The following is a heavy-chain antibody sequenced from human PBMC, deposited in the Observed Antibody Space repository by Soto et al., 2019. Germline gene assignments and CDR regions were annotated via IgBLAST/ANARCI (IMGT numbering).Heavy chain of an antibody. V-gene: IGHV3-48*01. D-gene: IGHD1-1*01. CDR1: RFIFSTNG. CDR3: AGYGATGTAVYQPVAR. Sequence: PGGSLRLSCAPSRFIFSTNGMNWVRQAPGKGLEWLAYTSRSSSPTYYADSVMGRFTISIDNAKNSLYLQMNSLIGVVPAVYYCAGYGATGTAVYQPVARWGQGT. CDR2: TSRSSSPT. J-gene: IGHJ3*01.